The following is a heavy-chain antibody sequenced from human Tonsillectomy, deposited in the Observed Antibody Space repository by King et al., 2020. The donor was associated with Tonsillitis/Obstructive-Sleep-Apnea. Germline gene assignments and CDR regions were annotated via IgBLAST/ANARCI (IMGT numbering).Heavy chain of an antibody. Sequence: VQLVESGGGLVQPGGSLRLSCAASGFTFSSYAMNWVRQAPGKGLEWVSAIIGSGGSTYYADSVKGRFTISRDNSKNTLYLQMNSLRDEDTGTYYCAKGYGGFDYWGQGTLVTVSS. V-gene: IGHV3-23*04. CDR2: IIGSGGST. J-gene: IGHJ4*02. CDR1: GFTFSSYA. D-gene: IGHD4-23*01. CDR3: AKGYGGFDY.